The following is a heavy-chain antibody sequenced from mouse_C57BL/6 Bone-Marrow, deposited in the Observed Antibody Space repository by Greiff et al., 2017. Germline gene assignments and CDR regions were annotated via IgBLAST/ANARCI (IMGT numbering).Heavy chain of an antibody. D-gene: IGHD1-1*01. Sequence: QVQLQQSGAELVRPGASVTLSCKASGYTFTDYEMHWVKQTPVHGLEWIGAIDPETGGTAYNQKFKGKAILTADKSSSTAYMELRSLTSEDSAFYCCRRPTTVQFAYWGQGTLVTVSA. CDR3: RRPTTVQFAY. CDR2: IDPETGGT. CDR1: GYTFTDYE. J-gene: IGHJ3*01. V-gene: IGHV1-15*01.